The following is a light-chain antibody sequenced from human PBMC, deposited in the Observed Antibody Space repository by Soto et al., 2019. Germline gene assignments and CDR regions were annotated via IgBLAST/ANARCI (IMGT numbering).Light chain of an antibody. CDR3: QQYADQFT. V-gene: IGKV1-33*01. Sequence: DIQMTQSPSPLSASVGDRVTITCQASQDIRSYLNWYQKKPGKAPKLLIYDATSLETGAPSRFSGSGSGTDFSFTISSLQPEDFATYYCQQYADQFTFGPGTRVDVQ. CDR1: QDIRSY. CDR2: DAT. J-gene: IGKJ3*01.